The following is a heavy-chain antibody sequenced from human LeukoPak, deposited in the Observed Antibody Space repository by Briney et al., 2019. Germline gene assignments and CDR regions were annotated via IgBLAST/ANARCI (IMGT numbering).Heavy chain of an antibody. Sequence: PGGSLRLSCAASGFTFSSYWMHWVRQAPGKGLVWVSRISTDASSTTYADSVKGRFTISRDNAKDTLYLQMNSLRAEDTAVYYCTGHHQAYSRTYWGQGTLVNVSS. D-gene: IGHD6-13*01. CDR1: GFTFSSYW. J-gene: IGHJ4*02. CDR2: ISTDASST. V-gene: IGHV3-74*01. CDR3: TGHHQAYSRTY.